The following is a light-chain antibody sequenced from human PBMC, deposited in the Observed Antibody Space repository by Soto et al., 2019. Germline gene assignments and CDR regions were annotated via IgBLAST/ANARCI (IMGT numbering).Light chain of an antibody. J-gene: IGKJ1*01. Sequence: EILMTQSPATLSVSPGERATLSCRASQSDSSNLAWYQQKPGQAPRLLIYGASTRATGIPARFSGSGSGTEFTLTISSLQSEDFAVYYCQQYNNWPPWTFGQGTKVEIK. CDR3: QQYNNWPPWT. CDR2: GAS. CDR1: QSDSSN. V-gene: IGKV3-15*01.